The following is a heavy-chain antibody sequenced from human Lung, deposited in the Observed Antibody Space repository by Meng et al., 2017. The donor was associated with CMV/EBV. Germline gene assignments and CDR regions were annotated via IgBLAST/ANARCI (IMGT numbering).Heavy chain of an antibody. Sequence: ASXXVSXKASGYTFTGYYMHWVRQAPGQGLEWMGWINPYTGGTNYPQKFQGRVTITRDTSISTAYMDLSRLRSDDTAVYYCARVYYDTSGSSHYFDFWGQGTXVTVYS. CDR1: GYTFTGYY. D-gene: IGHD3-22*01. J-gene: IGHJ4*02. CDR2: INPYTGGT. V-gene: IGHV1-2*02. CDR3: ARVYYDTSGSSHYFDF.